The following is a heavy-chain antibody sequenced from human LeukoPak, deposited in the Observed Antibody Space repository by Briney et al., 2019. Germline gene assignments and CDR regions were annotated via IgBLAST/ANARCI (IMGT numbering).Heavy chain of an antibody. V-gene: IGHV3-30*02. Sequence: GGSLRLSCAASGFTFSSFGMHWVRQAPGKGLEWVAFIRYGGTNEYYADSVKGRSTISRDNSKNTLSLLMNGLRVEDTAVYYCARDQHYDVLTAFGLDVWGQGTTVTVSS. J-gene: IGHJ6*02. CDR3: ARDQHYDVLTAFGLDV. CDR2: IRYGGTNE. D-gene: IGHD3-9*01. CDR1: GFTFSSFG.